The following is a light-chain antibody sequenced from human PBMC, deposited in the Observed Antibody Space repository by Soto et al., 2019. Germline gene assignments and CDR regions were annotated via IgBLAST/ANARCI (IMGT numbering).Light chain of an antibody. CDR3: AAWDDSLNGHV. J-gene: IGLJ1*01. V-gene: IGLV1-44*01. CDR1: SSNIGTSS. CDR2: TTN. Sequence: QSVLTQPHSASGTPGQRGTISCSGSSSNIGTSSVHWFQQLPGTAPKLLISTTNQRPSGVPERFSGSKSGTPASLAISGLQSEDEADYYCAAWDDSLNGHVFGTGTKVTVL.